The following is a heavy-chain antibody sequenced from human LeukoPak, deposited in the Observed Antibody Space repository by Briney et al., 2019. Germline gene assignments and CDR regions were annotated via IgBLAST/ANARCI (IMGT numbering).Heavy chain of an antibody. V-gene: IGHV3-15*01. D-gene: IGHD3-10*01. CDR2: IKNKTDGGTT. Sequence: GGSLRLSCAASGFTFSNAWMSWVRQAPGKGLEWVGRIKNKTDGGTTDYAAPVKGRFTISRDDSKNTLYLQMNSLKTEDTAVYYCTTLAMVRGTIDYWGQGTLVTVSS. CDR1: GFTFSNAW. J-gene: IGHJ4*02. CDR3: TTLAMVRGTIDY.